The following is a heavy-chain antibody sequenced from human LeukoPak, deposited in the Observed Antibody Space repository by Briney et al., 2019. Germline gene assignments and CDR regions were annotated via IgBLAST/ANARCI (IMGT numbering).Heavy chain of an antibody. J-gene: IGHJ4*02. D-gene: IGHD2-2*01. V-gene: IGHV3-33*01. CDR1: GFTFSNYG. CDR2: IWIDGTNE. CDR3: VRDLGVVDIFDL. Sequence: GGSPRLSCAASGFTFSNYGMHWVRQAPGKGLDWVAVIWIDGTNENSGDSVKGRFTISRDNSKNTLYLQMNSLRAEDTAVYHCVRDLGVVDIFDLWGQGTMVTVSS.